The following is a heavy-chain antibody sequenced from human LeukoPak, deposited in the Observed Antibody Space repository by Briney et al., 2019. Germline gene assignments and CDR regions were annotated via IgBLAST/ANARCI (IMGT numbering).Heavy chain of an antibody. D-gene: IGHD3-22*01. CDR2: ISYDGSNK. V-gene: IGHV3-30-3*01. Sequence: QPGGSLRLSCAASGFTFSSYAMHWVRQAPGKGLEWVAAISYDGSNKYYADSVKGRFTISRDNSKNTLYLQMNSLRAEDTAVYYCAKDHRYDSSGYYYVDPLDYWGQGTLVTVSS. CDR3: AKDHRYDSSGYYYVDPLDY. J-gene: IGHJ4*02. CDR1: GFTFSSYA.